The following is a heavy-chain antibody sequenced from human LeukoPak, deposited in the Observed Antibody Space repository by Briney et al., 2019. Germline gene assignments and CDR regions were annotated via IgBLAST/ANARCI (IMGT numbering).Heavy chain of an antibody. D-gene: IGHD3-22*01. J-gene: IGHJ5*02. CDR2: IYHSGST. Sequence: SETLSLTCTVSGYSISSGYYWGWIRQPPGKGLEWIGSIYHSGSTYYNPSLKSRATISVDTSKNQFSLKLSSVTAADTAVYYCARDSYYDSSGFEPPWGQGTLVTVSS. V-gene: IGHV4-38-2*02. CDR1: GYSISSGYY. CDR3: ARDSYYDSSGFEPP.